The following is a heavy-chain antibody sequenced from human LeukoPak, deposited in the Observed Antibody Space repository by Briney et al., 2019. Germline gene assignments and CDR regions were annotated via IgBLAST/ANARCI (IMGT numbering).Heavy chain of an antibody. V-gene: IGHV3-30*01. J-gene: IGHJ4*02. Sequence: PGGSLRLSCAASGFTFSSYAMHWVRQAPGKGLEWVAVISYDGSNKYYADSVKDRFTISRDNSKNTLYLQMNSLRAEDTAVYYCARSSYTGQEHFDYWGQGTLVTVSS. CDR2: ISYDGSNK. CDR1: GFTFSSYA. CDR3: ARSSYTGQEHFDY. D-gene: IGHD2-2*02.